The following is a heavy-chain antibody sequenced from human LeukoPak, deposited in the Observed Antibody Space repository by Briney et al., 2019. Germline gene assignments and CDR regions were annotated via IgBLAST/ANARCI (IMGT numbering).Heavy chain of an antibody. V-gene: IGHV3-21*01. CDR2: ISSSSSYI. CDR3: ARDGPYGSGSLLSY. D-gene: IGHD3-10*01. Sequence: GGSLRLSCAASGFTFSSYSMSWVRQAPGKGLEWVSSISSSSSYIYYADSVKGRFTISRDNAKNSLYLQMNSLRAEDTAVYYCARDGPYGSGSLLSYWGQGTLVTVSS. J-gene: IGHJ4*02. CDR1: GFTFSSYS.